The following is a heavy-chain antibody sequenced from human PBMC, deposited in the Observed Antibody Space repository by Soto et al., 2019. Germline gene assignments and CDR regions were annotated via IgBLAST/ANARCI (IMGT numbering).Heavy chain of an antibody. CDR1: GFTFSSSG. J-gene: IGHJ6*03. D-gene: IGHD2-15*01. V-gene: IGHV3-30*18. CDR3: AKGVANCRVVHYMYV. CDR2: ISYDGSNK. Sequence: VQLVESGGGVVQPGRSLRLSCAASGFTFSSSGMHWVRQAPGKGLEWVAVISYDGSNKYYADSVKGRFTISRDNCKKPLYLQMKRLRAHDTAVYYWAKGVANCRVVHYMYVWGKGSTVTVAS.